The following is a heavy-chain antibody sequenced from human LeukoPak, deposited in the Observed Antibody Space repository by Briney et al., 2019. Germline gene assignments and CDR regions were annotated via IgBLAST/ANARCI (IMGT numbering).Heavy chain of an antibody. J-gene: IGHJ5*02. CDR2: MNPNSGNA. Sequence: ASVKVSCKASGYTFTSYDINWVRQATGQGLEWMGWMNPNSGNAGYAQKFQGRVTMTRNTSISTAYMELSSLRSEDTAVYYCAGTRPYYDFWSQFNPWGQGTLVTVSS. CDR3: AGTRPYYDFWSQFNP. V-gene: IGHV1-8*01. CDR1: GYTFTSYD. D-gene: IGHD3-3*01.